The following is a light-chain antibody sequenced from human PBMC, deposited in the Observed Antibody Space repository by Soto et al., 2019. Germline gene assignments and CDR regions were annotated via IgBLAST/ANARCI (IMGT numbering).Light chain of an antibody. Sequence: DIVLPQYPGTLSLSPGERATLSCRATQTVRTNYLAWFQHKPGQAPRLLIYGASSMATGIPDRFSGSGSGKDFTLTINRLEPDDFAVYFCQQYSDSPLIFGGGTKVEIK. CDR1: QTVRTNY. CDR2: GAS. CDR3: QQYSDSPLI. V-gene: IGKV3-20*01. J-gene: IGKJ4*01.